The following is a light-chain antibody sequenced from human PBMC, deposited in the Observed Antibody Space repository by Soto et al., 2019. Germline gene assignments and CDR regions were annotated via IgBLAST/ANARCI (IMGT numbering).Light chain of an antibody. Sequence: DIVMTQSPDSLAVSLGERATINCKSSQTVFYSSRNRDYLAWYQQKPGHSPKLLIHWASTRESGVPDRFSGSGSGTDFAHTNNNCQAEDVAVYYCQKYFRTPITFGGGTKVESK. CDR1: QTVFYSSRNRDY. CDR2: WAS. J-gene: IGKJ4*01. CDR3: QKYFRTPIT. V-gene: IGKV4-1*01.